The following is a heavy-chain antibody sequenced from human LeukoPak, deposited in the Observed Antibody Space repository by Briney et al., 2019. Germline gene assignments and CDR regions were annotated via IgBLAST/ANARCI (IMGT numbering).Heavy chain of an antibody. J-gene: IGHJ5*02. CDR1: GGSISSTTFY. CDR3: AGIWFGELLYNWFDP. V-gene: IGHV4-39*07. D-gene: IGHD3-10*01. CDR2: IYYSGST. Sequence: SQTLSLTCTVSGGSISSTTFYWGWIRQPPGKGLEWIGSIYYSGSTYYNPSLKSRVTISVDTSKNQFSLQLSSVTAADTAVYYCAGIWFGELLYNWFDPWGQGTLVTVSS.